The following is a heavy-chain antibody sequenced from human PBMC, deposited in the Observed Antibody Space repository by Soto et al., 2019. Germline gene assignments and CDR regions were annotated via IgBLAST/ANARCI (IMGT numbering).Heavy chain of an antibody. J-gene: IGHJ4*02. CDR2: ITGSGGST. Sequence: GGSLRLSCAASGFTFSNYAMSWVRQAPGKGLEWVSAITGSGGSTYYADSVKCRFTIFRDNSKNTLYLQMNSLRAEDTALYYCAKRGLSHNDYWGQGTLVTVSS. CDR1: GFTFSNYA. V-gene: IGHV3-23*01. CDR3: AKRGLSHNDY.